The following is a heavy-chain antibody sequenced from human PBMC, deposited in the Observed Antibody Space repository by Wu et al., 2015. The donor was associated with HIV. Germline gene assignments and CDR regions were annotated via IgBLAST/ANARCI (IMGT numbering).Heavy chain of an antibody. V-gene: IGHV1-69*13. CDR2: IIPVFGTA. Sequence: QVQLVQSGAEVKRPGASVKVSCKASGYTFTSYGISWVRQVPGQGLEWMGRIIPVFGTANYAENFQGRVTIIADESTNTAYMELSSLRSDDTAVYFCARYGIKFDGSGYYMTPRNRRRGQGTLVHRLL. J-gene: IGHJ4*02. D-gene: IGHD3-22*01. CDR1: GYTFTSYG. CDR3: ARYGIKFDGSGYYMTPRNRR.